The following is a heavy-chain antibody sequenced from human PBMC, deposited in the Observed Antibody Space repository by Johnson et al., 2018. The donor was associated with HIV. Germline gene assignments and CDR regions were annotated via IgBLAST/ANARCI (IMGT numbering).Heavy chain of an antibody. CDR3: ARDLAYNSRWTGAFDI. Sequence: QVQLVESGGGVVQPGRSLRLSCAASGFTFSSYAMHWVRQAPGKGLEWVAVIGYDGSDKYYADSAKGRVTISRDNPKNTVYPHMDNLRAEDTAGYYCARDLAYNSRWTGAFDIWGQGTMVTVSS. CDR1: GFTFSSYA. J-gene: IGHJ3*02. CDR2: IGYDGSDK. V-gene: IGHV3-30-3*01. D-gene: IGHD6-13*01.